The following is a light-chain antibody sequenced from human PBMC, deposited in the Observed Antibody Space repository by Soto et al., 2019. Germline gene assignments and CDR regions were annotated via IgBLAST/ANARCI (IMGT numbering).Light chain of an antibody. J-gene: IGKJ1*01. CDR1: QSVGGS. CDR2: HTS. CDR3: QQRSHWQWT. V-gene: IGKV3D-11*02. Sequence: LTPSPDTRSLCPGETTTLPCRASQSVGGSLAWYQQRPSQAPRLLVYHTSNRATGIPDRFSASGSGTDFTLTISSLEPEDFVVYYCQQRSHWQWTLGQGTK.